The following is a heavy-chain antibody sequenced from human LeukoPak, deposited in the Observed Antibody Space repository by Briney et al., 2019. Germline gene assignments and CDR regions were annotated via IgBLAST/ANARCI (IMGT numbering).Heavy chain of an antibody. CDR1: GFSFTMYT. Sequence: PGGSLRLSCSASGFSFTMYTMHWVRQAPGKGLECVSAISSGGGSTYYADSVKGRFTVSRDNSKNTQYLQMSSLRPEDTAVYYCARGDCSGGSCSSMDVWGQGTTVIVSS. V-gene: IGHV3-64D*09. CDR2: ISSGGGST. D-gene: IGHD2-15*01. CDR3: ARGDCSGGSCSSMDV. J-gene: IGHJ6*02.